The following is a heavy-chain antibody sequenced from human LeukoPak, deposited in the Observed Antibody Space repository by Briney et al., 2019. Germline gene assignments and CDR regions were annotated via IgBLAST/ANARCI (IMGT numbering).Heavy chain of an antibody. J-gene: IGHJ4*02. Sequence: GGSLRLPCAASGFTFSSYAMHWVRQAPGKGLEWVAVISYDGSNKYYADSVKGRFTISRDNAKNSLYLQMNSLRAEDTAVYYCARDYGWTRGSHPPPHFDYWGQGTLVTVSS. V-gene: IGHV3-30-3*01. CDR3: ARDYGWTRGSHPPPHFDY. CDR2: ISYDGSNK. CDR1: GFTFSSYA. D-gene: IGHD3-16*01.